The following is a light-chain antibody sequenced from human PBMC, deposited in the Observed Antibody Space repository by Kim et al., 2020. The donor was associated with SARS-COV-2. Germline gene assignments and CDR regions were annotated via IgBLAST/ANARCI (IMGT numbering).Light chain of an antibody. CDR1: SLRSYY. J-gene: IGLJ1*01. CDR3: SSRDTSGNLLRV. CDR2: GKN. Sequence: LGQTVRITSQGDSLRSYYASWYQQKARHAPLLVISGKNNRPSGIPDRFSGSNSGDTSSLTITGAQAEDEATYYCSSRDTSGNLLRVFGTGTKVTVL. V-gene: IGLV3-19*01.